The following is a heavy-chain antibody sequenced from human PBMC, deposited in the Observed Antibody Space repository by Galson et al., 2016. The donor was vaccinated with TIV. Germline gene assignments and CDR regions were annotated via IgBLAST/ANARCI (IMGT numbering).Heavy chain of an antibody. CDR1: GFTFGSYG. CDR2: ISHDRSDK. J-gene: IGHJ4*02. CDR3: ARQWQSYYLDY. V-gene: IGHV3-33*01. D-gene: IGHD6-19*01. Sequence: SLRLSCAASGFTFGSYGMHWVRQAPGKGLEWVAMISHDRSDKYYGDSVKGRFTISRDNSKNNLYLQTNSLTAEDTAVYYCARQWQSYYLDYWGQGTLVTVSS.